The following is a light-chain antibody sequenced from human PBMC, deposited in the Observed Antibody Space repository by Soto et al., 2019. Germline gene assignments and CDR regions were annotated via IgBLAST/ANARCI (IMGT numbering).Light chain of an antibody. Sequence: QSVLTQPASVSGSPGQSITISCTGTSSDIGVYNYVSWYQQHPGKAPKLIIYEVSNRPSGFSDRFSASKSGNTASLTISGLQTEDEADYYCSSYSSTSALGVFGGGTKLT. V-gene: IGLV2-14*01. J-gene: IGLJ3*02. CDR3: SSYSSTSALGV. CDR1: SSDIGVYNY. CDR2: EVS.